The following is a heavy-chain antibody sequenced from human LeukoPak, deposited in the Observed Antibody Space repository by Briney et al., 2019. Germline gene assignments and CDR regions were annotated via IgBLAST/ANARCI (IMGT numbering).Heavy chain of an antibody. Sequence: SETLSLTCTVSGGSISSYYWGWIRQPPGKGLEWIGSIYYSGSTYYNPSLKSRVTISVDTSKNQFSLKLNSVTAADTAVYYCARHDYGDYSSFDYWGQGTLVTVSS. CDR1: GGSISSYY. CDR2: IYYSGST. V-gene: IGHV4-39*01. J-gene: IGHJ4*02. D-gene: IGHD4-17*01. CDR3: ARHDYGDYSSFDY.